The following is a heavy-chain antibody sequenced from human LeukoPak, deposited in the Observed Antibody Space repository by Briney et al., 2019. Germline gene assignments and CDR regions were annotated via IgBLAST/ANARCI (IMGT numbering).Heavy chain of an antibody. J-gene: IGHJ4*02. CDR1: GYSISSGYY. V-gene: IGHV4-38-2*01. Sequence: SETLSLTCAVSGYSISSGYYWGWIRQPPGKGLEWIGSIYHSGSTYYNPSLKSRVTISVDTSKNQFSLKLSSVTAADTAVYYCATTRSNDFWSGYPDYWGQGTLVTVSS. CDR2: IYHSGST. D-gene: IGHD3-3*01. CDR3: ATTRSNDFWSGYPDY.